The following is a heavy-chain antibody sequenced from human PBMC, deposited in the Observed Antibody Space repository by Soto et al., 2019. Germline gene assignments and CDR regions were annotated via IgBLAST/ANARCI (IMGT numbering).Heavy chain of an antibody. CDR1: TLSDHY. Sequence: TLSDHYIDLVRQAAGKGLEWVGLSRDKAQGYSTAYAASVKGRFTTSRDESKNSVYLQMNSLRADDPAVYYCERDGQLWFRTISMDVWGQGTTVTVSS. CDR3: ERDGQLWFRTISMDV. V-gene: IGHV3-72*01. CDR2: SRDKAQGYST. J-gene: IGHJ6*02. D-gene: IGHD5-18*01.